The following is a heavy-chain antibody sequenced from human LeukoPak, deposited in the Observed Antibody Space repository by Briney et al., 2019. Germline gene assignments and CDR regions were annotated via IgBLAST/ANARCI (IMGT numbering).Heavy chain of an antibody. CDR2: IRYDTAYR. V-gene: IGHV3-30*02. J-gene: IGHJ4*02. D-gene: IGHD3-9*01. CDR1: GFTFRSYG. Sequence: PGGSLRLSCIASGFTFRSYGMHWVRQAPGRGLKWVAFIRYDTAYRYYEDSVKGRFTISKDNSKNTLSPEMNSLRLEDTAVYYCAKDSGYGAFDNWGQGTLVTVSS. CDR3: AKDSGYGAFDN.